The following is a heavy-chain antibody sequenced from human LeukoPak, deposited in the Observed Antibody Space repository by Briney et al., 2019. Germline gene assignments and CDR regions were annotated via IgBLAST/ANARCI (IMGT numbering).Heavy chain of an antibody. CDR1: GGSISSYY. J-gene: IGHJ5*02. CDR3: ARHPGSSTDWFDP. V-gene: IGHV4-59*08. D-gene: IGHD3-10*01. CDR2: IYYSGST. Sequence: SETLSLTCTVSGGSISSYYWSWIRQPPGKGLEWIGYIYYSGSTNYNPSLKSRVTISVDTSKNQFSLKLSSVTAADTAVYYCARHPGSSTDWFDPWGQGTLVTVSS.